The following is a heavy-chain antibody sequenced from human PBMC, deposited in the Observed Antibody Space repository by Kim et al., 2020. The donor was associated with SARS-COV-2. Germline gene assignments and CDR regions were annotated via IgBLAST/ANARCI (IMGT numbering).Heavy chain of an antibody. Sequence: GGSLRLSCAASGFTFSSYGMHWVRQAPGKGMEWVAVIWYDGSNKYYADSVKGRFTISRDNSKNTLYLQMNSLRAEDTAVYYCARSKTYYYDSSGYYYEGVFDYWGQGTLVTVSS. V-gene: IGHV3-33*01. D-gene: IGHD3-22*01. CDR1: GFTFSSYG. J-gene: IGHJ4*02. CDR3: ARSKTYYYDSSGYYYEGVFDY. CDR2: IWYDGSNK.